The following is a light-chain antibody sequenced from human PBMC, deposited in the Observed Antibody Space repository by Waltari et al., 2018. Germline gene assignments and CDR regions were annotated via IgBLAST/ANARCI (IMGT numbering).Light chain of an antibody. CDR1: SSDVGGYHY. CDR2: EVS. J-gene: IGLJ3*02. Sequence: QSVLTQPASVSGSPGQSITISCIGTSSDVGGYHYVSWYQQHPGKVPKLMIYEVSNRPSGVSNRFTASKSGNTASLTISGLQAEDEADYYCSSYTSSNSWVFGGGTKLTVL. CDR3: SSYTSSNSWV. V-gene: IGLV2-14*01.